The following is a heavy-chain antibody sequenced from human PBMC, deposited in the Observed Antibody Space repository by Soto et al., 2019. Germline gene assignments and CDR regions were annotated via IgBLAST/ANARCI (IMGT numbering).Heavy chain of an antibody. Sequence: PGGSLRLSCAASGFTFSSYAMSWVRQAPGKGLDWVSAISGSGGSTYYADSVKGRFTISRDNSKNTLYLQMNSLRAEDTAVYYCAKRREQNWGKYYYYYGMDVWGQGTTVTVSS. CDR3: AKRREQNWGKYYYYYGMDV. D-gene: IGHD7-27*01. J-gene: IGHJ6*02. V-gene: IGHV3-23*01. CDR2: ISGSGGST. CDR1: GFTFSSYA.